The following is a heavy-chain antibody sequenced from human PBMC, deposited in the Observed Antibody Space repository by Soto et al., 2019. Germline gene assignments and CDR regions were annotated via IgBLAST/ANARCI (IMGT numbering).Heavy chain of an antibody. CDR2: IYYSGST. V-gene: IGHV4-59*01. D-gene: IGHD5-18*01. J-gene: IGHJ6*02. CDR3: ARDLTYSYGSSYGMDV. Sequence: SETLSLTCTVSGGSISSYYWSWIRQPPGKGLEWTGYIYYSGSTNYNPSLKSRVTISVDTSKNQFSLKLSSVTAADTAVYYCARDLTYSYGSSYGMDVWGQGTTVTVSS. CDR1: GGSISSYY.